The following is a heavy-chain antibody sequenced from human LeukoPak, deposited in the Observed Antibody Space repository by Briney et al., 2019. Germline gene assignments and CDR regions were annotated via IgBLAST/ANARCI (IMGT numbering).Heavy chain of an antibody. CDR3: ARWGPERLLDAFDI. CDR1: GGTFSSYA. J-gene: IGHJ3*02. CDR2: IIPIFGTA. V-gene: IGHV1-69*13. Sequence: ASVKVSCKASGGTFSSYAISWVRQAPGQGLEWMGGIIPIFGTANYAQKFQRRVTITADESTSTAYLELSSLRSEDTAVYYCARWGPERLLDAFDIWGQGTMVTVSS. D-gene: IGHD7-27*01.